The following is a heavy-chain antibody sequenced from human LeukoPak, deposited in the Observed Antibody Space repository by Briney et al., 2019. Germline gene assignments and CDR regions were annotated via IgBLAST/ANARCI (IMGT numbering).Heavy chain of an antibody. CDR2: IKRDGSLT. Sequence: PGGSLRLSCAASGFAFSTYWMTWVRQAPGKGLEWVANIKRDGSLTHYVDSVEGRFTISRDNAKNSLYLQMNSLRVDDSAVYYCAGDQSPQIDGIYYDAFDIWGQGTMVTVAS. D-gene: IGHD1-26*01. CDR1: GFAFSTYW. CDR3: AGDQSPQIDGIYYDAFDI. J-gene: IGHJ3*02. V-gene: IGHV3-7*01.